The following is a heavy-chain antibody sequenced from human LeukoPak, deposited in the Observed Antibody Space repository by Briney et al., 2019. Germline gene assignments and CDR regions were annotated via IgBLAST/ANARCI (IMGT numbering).Heavy chain of an antibody. J-gene: IGHJ4*02. D-gene: IGHD1-1*01. CDR1: GFIVGFNY. V-gene: IGHV3-66*01. CDR3: ARGWPQLDY. CDR2: IYSGGSV. Sequence: GGSLRLSCAASGFIVGFNYMSWVRQAPGKGLEWVSVIYSGGSVYYADSVKGRFTVSRDNSKNTLYLQMNSLRAEDTAVYYCARGWPQLDYWGQGTLVTVSS.